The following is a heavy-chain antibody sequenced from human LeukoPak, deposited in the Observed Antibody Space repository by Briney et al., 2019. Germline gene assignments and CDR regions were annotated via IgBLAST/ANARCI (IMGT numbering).Heavy chain of an antibody. V-gene: IGHV4-39*01. D-gene: IGHD3-22*01. J-gene: IGHJ4*02. CDR1: GDSISSSNYY. CDR2: IYYTGRT. CDR3: ARLYYYDASGPPL. Sequence: SETLSLTCSISGDSISSSNYYWGWIRQPPGKGLEWIGNIYYTGRTYYNPSLKSRVSISIDTSKNEFSLKVRSVTAADRAGYCCARLYYYDASGPPLWGQGTLVIVSS.